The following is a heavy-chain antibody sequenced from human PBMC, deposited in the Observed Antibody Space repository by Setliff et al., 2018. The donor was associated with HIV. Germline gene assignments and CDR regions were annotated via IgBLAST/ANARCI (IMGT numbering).Heavy chain of an antibody. D-gene: IGHD3-10*01. V-gene: IGHV4-59*01. CDR1: GGSISSYY. J-gene: IGHJ6*02. CDR2: IYYSGST. CDR3: AREKSEPQLPDYYYGMDV. Sequence: PSETLSLTCTVSGGSISSYYWSWIRQPPGKGLEWIGYIYYSGSTNYNPSLKSRVTISVDTSKNQFSLKLSSVTAADTAVYYCAREKSEPQLPDYYYGMDVWGQGTTVTVSS.